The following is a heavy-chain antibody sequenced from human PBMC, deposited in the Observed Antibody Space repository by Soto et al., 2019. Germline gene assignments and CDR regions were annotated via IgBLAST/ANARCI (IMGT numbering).Heavy chain of an antibody. CDR1: GYTFTSYY. J-gene: IGHJ5*02. Sequence: ASVKVSCKASGYTFTSYYMHWVRQAPGQGLEWMGIINPSGGSTNYAQKLQGRVAMTRDTSTSTVYMELNSLRSEDTAVYYCATARDFWSGPQVWWFDPWGQGTLVTVSS. D-gene: IGHD3-3*01. V-gene: IGHV1-46*01. CDR2: INPSGGST. CDR3: ATARDFWSGPQVWWFDP.